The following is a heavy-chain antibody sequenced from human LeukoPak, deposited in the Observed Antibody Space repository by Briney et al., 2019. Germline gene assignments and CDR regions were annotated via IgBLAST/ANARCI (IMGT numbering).Heavy chain of an antibody. CDR3: AKEGSRRRFAFDS. D-gene: IGHD3-16*01. CDR1: GFTFSNFA. Sequence: GGSLRPSCAASGFTFSNFAMSWVRQAPGKGLEWVSAAGTGSDTSYADSVKGRFTISRDNSKNTLYLQVNSLGAEDTAVYYCAKEGSRRRFAFDSWGQGTLVTVSS. V-gene: IGHV3-23*01. CDR2: AGTGSDT. J-gene: IGHJ4*02.